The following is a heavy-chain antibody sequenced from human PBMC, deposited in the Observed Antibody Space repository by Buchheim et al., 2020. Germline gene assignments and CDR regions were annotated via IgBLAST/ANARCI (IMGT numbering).Heavy chain of an antibody. CDR2: ISYDGSNK. V-gene: IGHV3-30*04. J-gene: IGHJ6*02. CDR3: ARARVPGRDYYYGMDV. CDR1: GFTFSSYA. Sequence: QVQLVESGGGVVQPGRSLRLSCAASGFTFSSYAMHWVRQAPGKGLEWVAVISYDGSNKYYADSVKGRFTISRDNSKKTLYLQMNSLRAEDTAVYYCARARVPGRDYYYGMDVWGQGTT.